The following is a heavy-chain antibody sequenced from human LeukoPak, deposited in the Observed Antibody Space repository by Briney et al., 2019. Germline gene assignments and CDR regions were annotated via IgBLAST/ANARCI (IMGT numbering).Heavy chain of an antibody. J-gene: IGHJ3*02. CDR2: ISGSGGST. Sequence: SGGSLRLSCAASGFTFSSYAMSWVRQAPGKGLEWVSVISGSGGSTYYADSVKGRFTVSRDNSKNTLFLEMNSLRTEDTAVYYCAKGGDELGSFGAFDMWGQGTWVTVSS. CDR3: AKGGDELGSFGAFDM. V-gene: IGHV3-23*01. D-gene: IGHD1-26*01. CDR1: GFTFSSYA.